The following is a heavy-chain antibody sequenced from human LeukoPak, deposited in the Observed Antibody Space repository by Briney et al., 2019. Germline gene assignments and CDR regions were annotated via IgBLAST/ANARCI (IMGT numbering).Heavy chain of an antibody. CDR2: INHSGST. J-gene: IGHJ4*02. D-gene: IGHD3-10*01. V-gene: IGHV4-34*01. Sequence: SETLSLTCAVYGASFRGYYWSWIRQPPGKGLEWIGEINHSGSTNYNPSLKSRVTISVDTSKNQFSLKLSSVTAADTAVYYCARDVLLWFGELFEGNYFDYWGQGTLVTVSS. CDR1: GASFRGYY. CDR3: ARDVLLWFGELFEGNYFDY.